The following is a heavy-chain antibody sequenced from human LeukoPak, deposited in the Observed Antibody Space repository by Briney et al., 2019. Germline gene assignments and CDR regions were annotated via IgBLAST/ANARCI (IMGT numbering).Heavy chain of an antibody. Sequence: GGSLRLSCAASGFTFSSYSMNWVRQAPGKGLEWVSSISSSSYIYYAGSVKGRFTISRDNAKNSLYLQMNSLRAEDTAVYYCARYGGDDVNDYWGQGTLVTVSS. V-gene: IGHV3-21*01. CDR2: ISSSSYI. D-gene: IGHD1-1*01. J-gene: IGHJ4*02. CDR3: ARYGGDDVNDY. CDR1: GFTFSSYS.